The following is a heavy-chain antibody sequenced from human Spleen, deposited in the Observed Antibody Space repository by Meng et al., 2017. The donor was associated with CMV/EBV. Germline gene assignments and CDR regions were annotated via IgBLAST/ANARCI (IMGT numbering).Heavy chain of an antibody. J-gene: IGHJ6*02. CDR2: INPKSGGT. Sequence: GESLKISCKGSGYSFIGNYIHWVRLAPGQGLEWMGWINPKSGGTDYAQKFQGRVTMTRDTPITTAYMELSSLRSDDTAMYYCARAVPGRGMDVWGQGTTVTVSS. V-gene: IGHV1-2*02. CDR1: GYSFIGNY. CDR3: ARAVPGRGMDV. D-gene: IGHD3-10*01.